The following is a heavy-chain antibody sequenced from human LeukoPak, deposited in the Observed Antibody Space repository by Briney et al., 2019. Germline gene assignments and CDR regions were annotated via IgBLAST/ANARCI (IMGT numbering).Heavy chain of an antibody. D-gene: IGHD3-10*01. Sequence: SETLSLTCTVSGGSISSGSYYWSWIRQPAGKGLEWIGRIYISGSTNHNPSLKSRVTMSVDTSKNQFSLKLSSVTAADTAVYYCARDKSRTYGSADAFDIWGQGTMVTVSS. CDR2: IYISGST. V-gene: IGHV4-61*02. CDR3: ARDKSRTYGSADAFDI. CDR1: GGSISSGSYY. J-gene: IGHJ3*02.